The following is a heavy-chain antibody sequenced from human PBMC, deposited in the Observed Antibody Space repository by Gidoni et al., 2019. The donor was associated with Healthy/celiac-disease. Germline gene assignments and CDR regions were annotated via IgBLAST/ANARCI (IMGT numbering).Heavy chain of an antibody. D-gene: IGHD2-2*01. V-gene: IGHV3-23*01. CDR3: AKDLGGVGYCSSTSCYAGNY. J-gene: IGHJ4*02. CDR2: IRGSGGST. CDR1: GSTFSSYA. Sequence: EVQLLESGGGLVQPGGSLRLSCAASGSTFSSYAMRWVRQAPGKGLEWVSAIRGSGGSTYYADSVKGRFTISRDNSKNTLYLQMNSLRAEDTAVYYCAKDLGGVGYCSSTSCYAGNYWGQGTLVTVSS.